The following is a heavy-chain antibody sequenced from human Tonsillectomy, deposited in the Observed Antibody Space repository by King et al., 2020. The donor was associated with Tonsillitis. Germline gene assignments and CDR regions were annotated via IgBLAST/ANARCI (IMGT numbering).Heavy chain of an antibody. V-gene: IGHV4-30-2*06. CDR1: GDSVSSGASS. CDR3: ARGPVSFEY. CDR2: TYHGGRT. J-gene: IGHJ4*02. Sequence: QLQESGSGLVRPSQTLSLTCSVSGDSVSSGASSWTWIRLSPGKGLEWIGFTYHGGRTFYNPSLKSRVSISVDTSQNQFFLKLSSVTAADTAIYYCARGPVSFEYWGRGALVTVSS.